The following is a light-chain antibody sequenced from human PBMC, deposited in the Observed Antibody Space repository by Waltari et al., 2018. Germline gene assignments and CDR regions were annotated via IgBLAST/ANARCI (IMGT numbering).Light chain of an antibody. J-gene: IGLJ3*02. Sequence: QLVLTQSPSASASLGASVKLTCTLSSGHSSYALAWHQQQPEKGPRYLMKLNSDGSHSKGDGIPDRFSGSSSGAERSLTISNLQSEDEADYYCQSWGTGIPWVFGGGTKLTVL. CDR2: LNSDGSH. CDR3: QSWGTGIPWV. CDR1: SGHSSYA. V-gene: IGLV4-69*01.